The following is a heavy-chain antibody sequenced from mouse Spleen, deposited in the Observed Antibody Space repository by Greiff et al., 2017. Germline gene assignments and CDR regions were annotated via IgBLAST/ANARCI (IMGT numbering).Heavy chain of an antibody. CDR1: GYTFTSYW. J-gene: IGHJ2*01. Sequence: VQLQQSGAGLVKPGASLKLSCKASGYTFTSYWMQWVRQSPGQGLEWIGEIDPSDSYPNYNHKFKGKATLTVDTSYSTAYMQLSSPTSEDSAVYYCARMGWDVGYWGQGTTLTVSS. D-gene: IGHD4-1*01. V-gene: IGHV1-50*01. CDR3: ARMGWDVGY. CDR2: IDPSDSYP.